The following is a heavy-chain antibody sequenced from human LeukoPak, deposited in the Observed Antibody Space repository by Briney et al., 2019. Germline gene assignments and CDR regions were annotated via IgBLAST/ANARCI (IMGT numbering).Heavy chain of an antibody. Sequence: VASVKVSCKASGGTFSSYAISWVRQAPGQGLEWMGGIIPIFGTANYAQKFQGRVTITADKSTSTAYMELSSLRSEDTAVYYRARVQTGVDIGSMDVWGKGTTVTVSS. CDR3: ARVQTGVDIGSMDV. CDR1: GGTFSSYA. CDR2: IIPIFGTA. J-gene: IGHJ6*03. D-gene: IGHD5-12*01. V-gene: IGHV1-69*06.